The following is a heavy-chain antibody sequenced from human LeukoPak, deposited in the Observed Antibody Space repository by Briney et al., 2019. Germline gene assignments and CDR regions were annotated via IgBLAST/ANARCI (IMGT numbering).Heavy chain of an antibody. CDR2: ISPSGGST. Sequence: ASVKVSCKASGYIFISYYIHWVRQAPGQGLEWMGIISPSGGSTIYAQKFQGRVTMTRDTSTSTVYMELSSLRSEDTAVYYCARDRSIAARGVDYWGQGTLVTVSS. CDR1: GYIFISYY. CDR3: ARDRSIAARGVDY. D-gene: IGHD6-6*01. V-gene: IGHV1-46*01. J-gene: IGHJ4*02.